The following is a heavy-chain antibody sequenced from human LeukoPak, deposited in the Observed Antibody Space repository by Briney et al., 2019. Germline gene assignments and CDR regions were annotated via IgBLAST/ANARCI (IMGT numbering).Heavy chain of an antibody. CDR2: INHCGST. D-gene: IGHD4-23*01. J-gene: IGHJ4*02. CDR3: ARGKPYGGNCLDY. CDR1: GGSFSGYY. Sequence: SETLSLTCAVYGGSFSGYYWSWIRQPPGKGLEWIGEINHCGSTNYNPSLKSRVTISVDTSKNQFSLKLSSVTAADTAVYYCARGKPYGGNCLDYWGQGTLVTVSS. V-gene: IGHV4-34*01.